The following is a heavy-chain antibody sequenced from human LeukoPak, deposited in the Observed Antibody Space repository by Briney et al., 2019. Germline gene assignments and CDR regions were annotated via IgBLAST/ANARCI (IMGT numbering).Heavy chain of an antibody. V-gene: IGHV3-7*04. J-gene: IGHJ4*02. Sequence: GGSLILSCAASGFTFRSYWSTSVRKAPGKVQEWVANIKPDGSATYYVDSVRGRFTISRDNAKNSLSLQMNSLRAEDTAVYYCAGYGHDGGLDYWGQGTLVTASS. D-gene: IGHD3-16*01. CDR3: AGYGHDGGLDY. CDR2: IKPDGSAT. CDR1: GFTFRSYW.